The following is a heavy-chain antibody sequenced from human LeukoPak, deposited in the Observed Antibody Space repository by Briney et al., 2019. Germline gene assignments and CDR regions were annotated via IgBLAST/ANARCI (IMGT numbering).Heavy chain of an antibody. V-gene: IGHV3-74*01. Sequence: GGSLRLSCAASEFTFSSYWMHWVRQAPGKGLVWVSRINSDGSNTDYADSVKGRFTISRDNAKNSLYLQMNSLRAEDTAVYYCARDGHYDILTGYFQDWGQGTLVTVSS. J-gene: IGHJ1*01. D-gene: IGHD3-9*01. CDR1: EFTFSSYW. CDR2: INSDGSNT. CDR3: ARDGHYDILTGYFQD.